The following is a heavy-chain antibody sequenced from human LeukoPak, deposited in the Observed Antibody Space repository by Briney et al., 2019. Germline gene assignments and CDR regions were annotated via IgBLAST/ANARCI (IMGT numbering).Heavy chain of an antibody. Sequence: SETLSLTCAVYGGSFSGYYWSWIRQPPGKGLEWIGEINHSGSTNYNPSLKSRVTISVDTSKNQFSLKLSSVTAADTAVYYCARGSRRNYDFWSGYLYYFDYWGQGTLVTVSS. CDR3: ARGSRRNYDFWSGYLYYFDY. CDR2: INHSGST. J-gene: IGHJ4*02. V-gene: IGHV4-34*01. D-gene: IGHD3-3*01. CDR1: GGSFSGYY.